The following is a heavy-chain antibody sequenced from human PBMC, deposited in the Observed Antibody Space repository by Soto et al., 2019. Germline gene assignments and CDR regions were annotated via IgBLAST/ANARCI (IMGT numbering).Heavy chain of an antibody. CDR3: ARAADSSSWYRCNWFDP. CDR2: IYYSGSP. CDR1: GGSISSYY. Sequence: PSETMSLTCTVSGGSISSYYWSWMRQPPGKGLEWIGYIYYSGSPNYNPSLKRRVPLSVDTSKNQFSRKLSSVTAADTAVYYCARAADSSSWYRCNWFDPWGQGTLVTVS. D-gene: IGHD6-13*01. J-gene: IGHJ5*02. V-gene: IGHV4-59*01.